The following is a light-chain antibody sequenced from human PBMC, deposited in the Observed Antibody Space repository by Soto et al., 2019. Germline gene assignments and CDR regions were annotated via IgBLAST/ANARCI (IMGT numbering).Light chain of an antibody. CDR1: QSVSSN. CDR3: QQYGSSPRT. CDR2: GAS. J-gene: IGKJ1*01. Sequence: EKALTPSPVTLSLSPGERATLYCRASQSVSSNLAWYQQRPGQAPRLLIYGASSRATGIPDRFSGSGSGTDFTLTISRLEPEDFAVYYCQQYGSSPRTFGQGTKVDIK. V-gene: IGKV3-20*01.